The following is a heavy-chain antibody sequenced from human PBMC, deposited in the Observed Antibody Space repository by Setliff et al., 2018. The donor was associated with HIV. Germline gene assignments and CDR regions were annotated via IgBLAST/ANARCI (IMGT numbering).Heavy chain of an antibody. CDR1: GGSFSGYY. V-gene: IGHV4-34*01. CDR3: TRAEQQLPYYYYYYGMDV. D-gene: IGHD6-13*01. Sequence: SETLSLTCAVYGGSFSGYYWSWIRQPPGKGLEWIGEINHSGSTNYNPSLKSRVTISVDTSKNQFSLKLSSVTAADTAVYYCTRAEQQLPYYYYYYGMDVWGQGTAVTVSS. CDR2: INHSGST. J-gene: IGHJ6*02.